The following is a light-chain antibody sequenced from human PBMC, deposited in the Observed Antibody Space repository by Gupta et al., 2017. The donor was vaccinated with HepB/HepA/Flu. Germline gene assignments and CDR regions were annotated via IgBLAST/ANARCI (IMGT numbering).Light chain of an antibody. V-gene: IGKV1-9*01. CDR1: QGISNY. CDR2: AAS. CDR3: QQLNSYPLT. J-gene: IGKJ4*01. Sequence: DIQLTQSPSFLSASVGDRVTITCQASQGISNYVAWYQQKSGKTPKLLIYAASTLQSGVPSRFSGSGSGTEFTLTISSLQPEDFATYYCQQLNSYPLTFGGGTKVEIK.